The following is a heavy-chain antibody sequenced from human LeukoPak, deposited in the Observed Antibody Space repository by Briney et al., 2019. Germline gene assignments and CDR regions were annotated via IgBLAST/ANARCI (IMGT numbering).Heavy chain of an antibody. V-gene: IGHV3-21*01. CDR1: GFTFSSYS. J-gene: IGHJ3*02. Sequence: GGSLRLSCAASGFTFSSYSTNWVRQAPGKGLEWVSSISSSSSYIYYADSVKGRFTISRDNAKNSLYLQMNSLRAEDTAVYYCARGPLGYSYGYDAFDIWGQGTMVTVSS. CDR2: ISSSSSYI. D-gene: IGHD5-18*01. CDR3: ARGPLGYSYGYDAFDI.